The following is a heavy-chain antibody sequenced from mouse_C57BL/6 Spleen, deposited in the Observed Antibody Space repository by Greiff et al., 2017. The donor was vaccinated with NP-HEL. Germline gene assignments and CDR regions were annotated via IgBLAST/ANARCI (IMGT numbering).Heavy chain of an antibody. Sequence: VKLQQPGTELVKPGASVKLSCKASGYTFTSYWMHWVKQRPGQGLEWIGNINPSNGGTNYNEKFKSKATLTVDKSSSTAYMQLSSLTSEDSAVYYCARSGGYYVGAAYWGQGTLVTVSA. CDR3: ARSGGYYVGAAY. D-gene: IGHD2-3*01. CDR1: GYTFTSYW. J-gene: IGHJ3*01. CDR2: INPSNGGT. V-gene: IGHV1-53*01.